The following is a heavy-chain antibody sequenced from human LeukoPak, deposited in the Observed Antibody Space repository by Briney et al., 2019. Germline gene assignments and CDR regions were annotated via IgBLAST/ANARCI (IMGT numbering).Heavy chain of an antibody. D-gene: IGHD3-10*01. J-gene: IGHJ4*02. CDR2: IKQDGSEK. V-gene: IGHV3-7*01. Sequence: PGGSLRLSCAASGFTFSSYWMSWVRQAPGKGLEWVANIKQDGSEKYYVDSVKGRFTISRDNAKNSLYLQMNSLRDEDTAVYYCARDRGPYQGFGEPLDYWGQGALVTVSS. CDR3: ARDRGPYQGFGEPLDY. CDR1: GFTFSSYW.